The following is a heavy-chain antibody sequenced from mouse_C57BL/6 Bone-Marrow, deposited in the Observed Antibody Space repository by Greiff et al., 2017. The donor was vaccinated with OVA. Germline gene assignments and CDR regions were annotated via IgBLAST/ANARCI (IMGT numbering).Heavy chain of an antibody. V-gene: IGHV1-50*01. CDR2: IDPSDSYT. J-gene: IGHJ1*03. CDR3: ATQFPTTVVATRYFDV. Sequence: QVQLKQPGAELVKPGASVKLSCKASGYTFTSYWMQWVKQRPGQGLEWIGEIDPSDSYTNYNQKFKGKATLTVDTSSSTAYMQLSSLTSEDSAVYYCATQFPTTVVATRYFDVWGTGTTVTVSS. D-gene: IGHD1-1*01. CDR1: GYTFTSYW.